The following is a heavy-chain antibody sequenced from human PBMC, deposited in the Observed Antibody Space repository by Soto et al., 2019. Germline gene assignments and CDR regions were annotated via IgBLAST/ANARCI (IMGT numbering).Heavy chain of an antibody. J-gene: IGHJ4*02. CDR3: ARLGGYVSVGYYYLWDS. CDR2: INHSGST. Sequence: QLQLQESGPGLVKPSETPSLTCRVSDGSMNSDSSYWGWIRQPPGKGLEWIGVINHSGSTYHNLSLKGGVTMSVDASRNQFSLKLTSMTAADTAVYYCARLGGYVSVGYYYLWDSWGQGTLVTVSS. D-gene: IGHD3-22*01. V-gene: IGHV4-39*01. CDR1: DGSMNSDSSY.